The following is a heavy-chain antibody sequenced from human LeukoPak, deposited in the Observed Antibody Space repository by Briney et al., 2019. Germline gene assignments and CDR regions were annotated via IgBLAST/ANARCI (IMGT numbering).Heavy chain of an antibody. Sequence: GGSLRLSCAASGFTFSSYSMNWVRQAPGKGLEWVSSISSDGYIHYADSVTGRFTISRDDAKKSLLLQMNSLRAEDTAVYYCARAFDFWSEYHTPHYFDNWGQGTLVTVSS. J-gene: IGHJ4*02. D-gene: IGHD3-3*01. CDR2: ISSDGYI. CDR1: GFTFSSYS. CDR3: ARAFDFWSEYHTPHYFDN. V-gene: IGHV3-21*01.